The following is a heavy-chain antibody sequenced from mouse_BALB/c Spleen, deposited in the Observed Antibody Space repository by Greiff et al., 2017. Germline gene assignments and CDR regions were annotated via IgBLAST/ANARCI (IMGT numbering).Heavy chain of an antibody. CDR3: ARWYYDGYYYFDY. V-gene: IGHV1S81*02. D-gene: IGHD2-3*01. J-gene: IGHJ2*01. CDR2: INPSNGRT. CDR1: GYTFTSYW. Sequence: QVQLQQPGAELVKPGASVKLSCKASGYTFTSYWMHWVKQRPGQGLEWIGEINPSNGRTNYNEKFKSKATLTVDKSSSTAYMQLSSLTSEDSAVYYCARWYYDGYYYFDYWGQGTTLTVSS.